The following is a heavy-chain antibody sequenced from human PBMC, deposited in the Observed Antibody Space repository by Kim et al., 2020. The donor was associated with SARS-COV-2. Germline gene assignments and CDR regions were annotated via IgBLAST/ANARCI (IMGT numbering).Heavy chain of an antibody. CDR3: ARVPGP. Sequence: ASVKVSCKASGYTFTSYYMHWLRQPLGQGLEWLGIITPSGGSPSYAQKFQGRVTMTRDTSTSTVYMELSSLRSEDTAVYYCARVPGPWGQGTLVTVSS. CDR1: GYTFTSYY. V-gene: IGHV1-46*01. CDR2: ITPSGGSP. J-gene: IGHJ5*02.